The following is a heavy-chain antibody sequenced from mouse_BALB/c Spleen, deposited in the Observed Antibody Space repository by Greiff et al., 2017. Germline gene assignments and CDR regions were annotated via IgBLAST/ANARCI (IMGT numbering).Heavy chain of an antibody. Sequence: EVQLQQSGAELVKPGASVKLSCTASGFNIKDTYMHWVKQRPEQGLEWIGRIDPANGNTKYDPKFQGKATITADTSSNTAYLQPSSLTSEDTAVYYCARSGGYGAFDYWGQGTTLTVSS. D-gene: IGHD1-2*01. CDR3: ARSGGYGAFDY. J-gene: IGHJ2*01. CDR1: GFNIKDTY. CDR2: IDPANGNT. V-gene: IGHV14-3*02.